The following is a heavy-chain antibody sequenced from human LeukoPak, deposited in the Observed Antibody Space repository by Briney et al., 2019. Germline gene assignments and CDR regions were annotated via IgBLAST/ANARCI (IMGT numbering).Heavy chain of an antibody. V-gene: IGHV4-39*01. J-gene: IGHJ6*03. CDR1: GGSISSSSYY. CDR2: IYYSGST. CDR3: ARQGVDTAMVSMDV. Sequence: SETLSLTCTVSGGSISSSSYYWGWIRQPPGKGLEWMGSIYYSGSTYYNPSLKSRVTISVDTSKNQFSLKLSFVTAADTAVYYCARQGVDTAMVSMDVWGKGTTVTVSS. D-gene: IGHD5-18*01.